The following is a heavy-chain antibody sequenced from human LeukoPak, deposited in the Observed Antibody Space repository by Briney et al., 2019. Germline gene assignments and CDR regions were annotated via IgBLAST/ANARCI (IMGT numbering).Heavy chain of an antibody. CDR1: GFAFSSYG. Sequence: GGSLRLSCAASGFAFSSYGLNWVRQAPGKGLEWVSCISSNSEYIYYADSVRGRFTISRDNAKNSVYLQMDSLRAEDTAVFYCARSITTFGVIIDGFDYWGQGILVTVSS. J-gene: IGHJ4*02. V-gene: IGHV3-21*01. CDR2: ISSNSEYI. D-gene: IGHD3-3*01. CDR3: ARSITTFGVIIDGFDY.